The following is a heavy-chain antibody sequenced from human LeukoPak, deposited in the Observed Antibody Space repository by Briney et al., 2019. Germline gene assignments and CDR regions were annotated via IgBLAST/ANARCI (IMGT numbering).Heavy chain of an antibody. CDR2: MNPNSGNT. V-gene: IGHV1-8*01. Sequence: ASVKVSCKASGYTFTSYDINWVRQATGQGLEWMGWMNPNSGNTGYAQKFQGRVTMTRNTSISTAYTELSSLRSEDTAVYYCARGRAIFGVAVYYFDYWGQGTLVTVSS. J-gene: IGHJ4*02. D-gene: IGHD3-3*01. CDR3: ARGRAIFGVAVYYFDY. CDR1: GYTFTSYD.